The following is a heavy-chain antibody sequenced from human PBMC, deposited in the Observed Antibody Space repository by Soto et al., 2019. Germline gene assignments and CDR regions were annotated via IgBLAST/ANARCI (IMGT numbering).Heavy chain of an antibody. CDR1: GFTFSSYG. CDR2: ISYDGSNK. CDR3: AKDRPSGSRPYYYGMDV. V-gene: IGHV3-30*18. D-gene: IGHD1-26*01. Sequence: QVQLVESGGGVVQPGRSLRLSCAASGFTFSSYGMHWVRQAPGKGLEWVAVISYDGSNKYYADSVKGRFTISRDNSKNRLYLQMTSQRAEDTAVYYCAKDRPSGSRPYYYGMDVWGQGTTVTVSS. J-gene: IGHJ6*02.